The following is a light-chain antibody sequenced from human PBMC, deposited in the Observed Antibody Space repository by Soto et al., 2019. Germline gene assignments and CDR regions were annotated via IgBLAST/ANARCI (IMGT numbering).Light chain of an antibody. J-gene: IGKJ3*01. Sequence: DIQMTQSPSSLSASVGDRVTITCRASQTISNYLNWYQEKPGKAPKLLIYAASNLQSGVPSRFSGSGSGTDFTLTITNLQHEDFATYYCQKTYSTPFTFGPGTNVDVK. CDR1: QTISNY. CDR3: QKTYSTPFT. V-gene: IGKV1-39*01. CDR2: AAS.